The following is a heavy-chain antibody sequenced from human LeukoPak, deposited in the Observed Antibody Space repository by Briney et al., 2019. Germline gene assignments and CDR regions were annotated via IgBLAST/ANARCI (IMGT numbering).Heavy chain of an antibody. Sequence: GGSLRLSCAASVFTFSNYVMSLVRQAPGKGLEWVSEISGSGGSTHYTDSVKGRFTISRDNSKNTLYLQMSSLRAEDTAVYYCAKGRGTYGDYDLDYWGQGTLVTVSS. J-gene: IGHJ4*02. D-gene: IGHD4-17*01. CDR2: ISGSGGST. CDR3: AKGRGTYGDYDLDY. CDR1: VFTFSNYV. V-gene: IGHV3-23*01.